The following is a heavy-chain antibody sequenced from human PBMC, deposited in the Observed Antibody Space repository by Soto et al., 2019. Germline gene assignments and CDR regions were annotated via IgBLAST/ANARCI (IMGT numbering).Heavy chain of an antibody. CDR2: IYYSGST. Sequence: SETLSLTCTVSGGSISSYYWSWIRQPPGKGLEWIGYIYYSGSTNYNPSLKSRVTISVDTSKNQFSLKLSSVTAADTAVYYCARDSSYCNSTSCSINWFDPWGQGTLVTVSS. CDR3: ARDSSYCNSTSCSINWFDP. J-gene: IGHJ5*02. CDR1: GGSISSYY. D-gene: IGHD2-2*01. V-gene: IGHV4-59*01.